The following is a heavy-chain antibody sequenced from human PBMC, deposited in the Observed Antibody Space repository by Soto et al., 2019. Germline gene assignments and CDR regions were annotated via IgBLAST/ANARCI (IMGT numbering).Heavy chain of an antibody. CDR3: ARAAYLWGNYRQYIPLDY. CDR2: IKQDGSEK. J-gene: IGHJ4*02. Sequence: GGSMRLSCAASGFTFSNYWMSWVRQGSGKGLEWVANIKQDGSEKYYVDSAKGRFTISRDNAKNSLYLQMDSLRAEDTAVYYRARAAYLWGNYRQYIPLDYWGQGTLVTVSS. CDR1: GFTFSNYW. D-gene: IGHD3-16*02. V-gene: IGHV3-7*01.